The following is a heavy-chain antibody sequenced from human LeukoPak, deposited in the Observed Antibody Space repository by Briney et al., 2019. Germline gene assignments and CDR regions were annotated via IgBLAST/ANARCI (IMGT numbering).Heavy chain of an antibody. Sequence: GESLTLSCAASGLTVSNNYMSWVRQAPVKGLEWVSLIYTGGTTHYADSVKGRFTISRDNSKNTVYLQMNSLTAEDTALYYCARKPLNWFFDLWGRGTLVTVSS. CDR1: GLTVSNNY. V-gene: IGHV3-66*01. J-gene: IGHJ2*01. CDR2: IYTGGTT. CDR3: ARKPLNWFFDL.